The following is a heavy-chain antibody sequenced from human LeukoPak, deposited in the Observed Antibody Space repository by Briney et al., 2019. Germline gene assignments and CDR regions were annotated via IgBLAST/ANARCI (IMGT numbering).Heavy chain of an antibody. CDR3: ARDRSGYSYGEPLDH. D-gene: IGHD5-18*01. J-gene: IGHJ4*02. CDR2: INPNSGGT. CDR1: GYTFTGYY. Sequence: ASVKVSCTASGYTFTGYYMHWVRHAPGQGLEWLGRINPNSGGTNDAQNFQGRVTMTRDTSKNTAYMELSRLRGDDTAVYYCARDRSGYSYGEPLDHWGQGTLVIVSS. V-gene: IGHV1-2*06.